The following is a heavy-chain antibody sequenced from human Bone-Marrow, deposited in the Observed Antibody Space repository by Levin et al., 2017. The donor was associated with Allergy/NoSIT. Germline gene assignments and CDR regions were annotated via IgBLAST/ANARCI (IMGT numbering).Heavy chain of an antibody. CDR3: ARSTSINLTPFGY. CDR2: INPDSGGV. D-gene: IGHD2/OR15-2a*01. V-gene: IGHV1-2*02. Sequence: GESLKISCKASGYILTNYHIHWVRQAPGHGLEWMGWINPDSGGVQYAQRFQGRVTMTRDTSTGTAYMVLGRLRYDDTAVYYCARSTSINLTPFGYWGQGTLVTVSS. CDR1: GYILTNYH. J-gene: IGHJ4*02.